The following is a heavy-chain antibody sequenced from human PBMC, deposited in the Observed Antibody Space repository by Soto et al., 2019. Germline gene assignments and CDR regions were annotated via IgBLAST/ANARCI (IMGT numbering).Heavy chain of an antibody. V-gene: IGHV4-30-2*01. CDR1: DGSSSRGGYS. CDR2: IYHSGST. Sequence: LSLTCAVADGSSSRGGYSRSWNRQPPGKGLEWIGYIYHSGSTYYNPSLKSRVTISVDRSKNQFSLKLSSVTAADTAVYYCARVPGPWGQGTLVTVSS. CDR3: ARVPGP. J-gene: IGHJ5*02. D-gene: IGHD7-27*01.